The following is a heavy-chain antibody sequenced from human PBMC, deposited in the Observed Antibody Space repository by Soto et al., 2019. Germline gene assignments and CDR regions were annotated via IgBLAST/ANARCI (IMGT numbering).Heavy chain of an antibody. V-gene: IGHV4-39*01. CDR2: IYCSGST. D-gene: IGHD2-15*01. CDR3: ARHADCSGGSCYSEYFAVGNWFDP. Sequence: QLQLQESGPGLVKPSETLSLTCTVSGGSISSGRYYWGWIRPPPGKGREWNGSIYCSGSTYSNPSRKTRVTIFLDRCKNQFSLRLSTVTSPDTAVYYCARHADCSGGSCYSEYFAVGNWFDPWGQGTLVTVSS. J-gene: IGHJ5*02. CDR1: GGSISSGRYY.